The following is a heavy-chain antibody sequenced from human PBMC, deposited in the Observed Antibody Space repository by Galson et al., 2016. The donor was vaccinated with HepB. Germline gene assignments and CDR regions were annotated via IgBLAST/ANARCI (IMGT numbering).Heavy chain of an antibody. V-gene: IGHV1-69*13. J-gene: IGHJ4*02. Sequence: SVKVSCKASGGTLRSNPISWVRQAPGQGLEWMGGIIPIFDTTNYAPNFQGRVTFSADESTTTAYMELTSLRSEDTAVDFCARRRDWGYFDDWGQGTLVTVSS. D-gene: IGHD7-27*01. CDR2: IIPIFDTT. CDR1: GGTLRSNP. CDR3: ARRRDWGYFDD.